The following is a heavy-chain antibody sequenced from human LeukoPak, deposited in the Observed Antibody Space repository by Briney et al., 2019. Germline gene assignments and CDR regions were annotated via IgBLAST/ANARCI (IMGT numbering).Heavy chain of an antibody. J-gene: IGHJ3*02. D-gene: IGHD2-21*01. Sequence: GGSLRLSCAAFGFTFSSYSMNWVRQAPGKGLEWVSSISSSSSYIYYADSVKGRFTISRDNAKNSLYLQMNSLRAEDTAVYYCARAIVGFDAFDIWGQGTMVTVSS. CDR1: GFTFSSYS. V-gene: IGHV3-21*01. CDR3: ARAIVGFDAFDI. CDR2: ISSSSSYI.